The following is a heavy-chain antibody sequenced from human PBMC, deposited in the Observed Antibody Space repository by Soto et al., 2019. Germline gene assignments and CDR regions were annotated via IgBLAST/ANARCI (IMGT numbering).Heavy chain of an antibody. V-gene: IGHV5-51*01. CDR3: ARGFRGAYYVFDY. D-gene: IGHD1-26*01. CDR2: IYPGDSDI. J-gene: IGHJ4*02. CDR1: GYSFTSYW. Sequence: GESLKISCKGSGYSFTSYWIGWVRQMPGKGLEWMGIIYPGDSDIRYSPSFQGQLTISADKSISTAYLQWSSLEASDTAMYYCARGFRGAYYVFDYWGQGTLVTVSS.